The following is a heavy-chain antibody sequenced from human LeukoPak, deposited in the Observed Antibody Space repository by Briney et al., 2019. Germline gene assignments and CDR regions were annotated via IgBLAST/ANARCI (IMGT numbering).Heavy chain of an antibody. J-gene: IGHJ5*02. V-gene: IGHV4-39*01. CDR3: ARHELWFDP. CDR1: GGSISSSSYY. Sequence: SETLSLTCTVSGGSISSSSYYWGWIRQPPGKGLEWIGIIYYSGSTYYNPSLKSRVTLSVDTSKNQFSLKLSSVTAADTAVYYCARHELWFDPWGQGTLVTVSS. CDR2: IYYSGST. D-gene: IGHD1-7*01.